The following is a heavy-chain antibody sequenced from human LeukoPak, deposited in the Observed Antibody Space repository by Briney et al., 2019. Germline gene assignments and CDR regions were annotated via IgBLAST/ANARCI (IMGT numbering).Heavy chain of an antibody. CDR1: GFKFSDHY. Sequence: GGSLRLSCAASGFKFSDHYIDWVRQAPGKGLEWVSAISGSGGSTYYADSVKGRFTISRDNSKNTLYLQMNSLRAEDTAVYYCAKPLAMTVWYFQHWGQGTLVTVSS. CDR2: ISGSGGST. V-gene: IGHV3-23*01. CDR3: AKPLAMTVWYFQH. D-gene: IGHD4-11*01. J-gene: IGHJ1*01.